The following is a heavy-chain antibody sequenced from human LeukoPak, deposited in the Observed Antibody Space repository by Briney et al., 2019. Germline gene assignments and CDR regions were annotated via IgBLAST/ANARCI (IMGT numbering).Heavy chain of an antibody. J-gene: IGHJ4*02. CDR3: ARARGIAVAGD. D-gene: IGHD6-19*01. CDR2: IWYDGSNK. CDR1: GFTFSSYG. Sequence: GGSLRLSCAASGFTFSSYGMHWVRQAPGKGLEWVAVIWYDGSNKYYADSVKGRFTISRDNSKNTLYLQINSLRAEDTAVYYCARARGIAVAGDWGQGTLVTVSS. V-gene: IGHV3-33*01.